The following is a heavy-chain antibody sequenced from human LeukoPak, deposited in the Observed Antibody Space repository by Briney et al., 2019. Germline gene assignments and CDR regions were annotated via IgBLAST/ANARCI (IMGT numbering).Heavy chain of an antibody. CDR1: GFTFSSYG. J-gene: IGHJ5*02. Sequence: GGSLRLSCAASGFTFSSYGMSWVRQAPGKGLEWVSAISGSGGSTYYADSVKGRFTISRDNAKNTLNLQMNSLRAEDTAVYYCARDLGQYYDTSDNWFDPWGQGTLVTVSS. CDR3: ARDLGQYYDTSDNWFDP. D-gene: IGHD3-22*01. CDR2: ISGSGGST. V-gene: IGHV3-23*01.